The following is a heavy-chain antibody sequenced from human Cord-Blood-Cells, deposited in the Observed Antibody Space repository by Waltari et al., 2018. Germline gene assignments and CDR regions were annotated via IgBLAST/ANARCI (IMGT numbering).Heavy chain of an antibody. CDR1: GYAFTSYD. D-gene: IGHD7-27*01. CDR2: MNPNSGNT. Sequence: QVQLVQSGAEVKKPGASVKVSCKASGYAFTSYDIKWVRQATGQGLEWMGWMNPNSGNTGYAQKFQGRVTMTRNTSISTAYMELSSLRSEDTAVYYCATTLTGLRDAFDIWGQGTMVTVSS. V-gene: IGHV1-8*01. CDR3: ATTLTGLRDAFDI. J-gene: IGHJ3*02.